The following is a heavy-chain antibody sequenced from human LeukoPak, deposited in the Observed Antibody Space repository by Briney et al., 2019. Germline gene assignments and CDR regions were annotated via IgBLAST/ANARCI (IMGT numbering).Heavy chain of an antibody. Sequence: PGGSLRLSCAASGFTFSSYAMHWVRQAPGKGLEWVAVISYDGSNKYYADSVKGRFTISRDNSKNMLYLQMNSLRAEDTAVYYCARSPHTAMAPLHYFDYWGQGTLVTVSS. V-gene: IGHV3-30-3*01. CDR1: GFTFSSYA. CDR3: ARSPHTAMAPLHYFDY. CDR2: ISYDGSNK. D-gene: IGHD5-18*01. J-gene: IGHJ4*02.